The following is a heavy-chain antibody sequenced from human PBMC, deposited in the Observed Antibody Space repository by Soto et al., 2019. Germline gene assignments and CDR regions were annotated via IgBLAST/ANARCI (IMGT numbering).Heavy chain of an antibody. Sequence: GGSLRLSCAASGFAFRSYALSWVRQAPGKGLEWVSVITGSAGSTYYADSVKGRFTISRDNSKKTLYLQMNSLRAEDTAVYYCAKGGFAFPDYYYTMDVWGQGTTVTVSS. CDR3: AKGGFAFPDYYYTMDV. D-gene: IGHD3-16*01. CDR1: GFAFRSYA. J-gene: IGHJ6*02. V-gene: IGHV3-23*01. CDR2: ITGSAGST.